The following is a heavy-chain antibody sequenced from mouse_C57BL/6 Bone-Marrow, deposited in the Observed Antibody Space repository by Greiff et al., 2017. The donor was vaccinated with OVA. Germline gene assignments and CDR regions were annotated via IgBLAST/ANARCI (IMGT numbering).Heavy chain of an antibody. CDR2: ISSGGSYT. J-gene: IGHJ2*01. CDR1: AYEFPSHD. Sequence: EVKLQESGGGLVQPGESLKLSCESNAYEFPSHDMSWVRKTPDKRLEWVATISSGGSYTYYPDSVKGRFTISRDNAKNTLYLQMSSLKSEDTAMYYCARHDGSSYVFDYWGQGTTLTVSS. CDR3: ARHDGSSYVFDY. D-gene: IGHD1-1*01. V-gene: IGHV5-6*03.